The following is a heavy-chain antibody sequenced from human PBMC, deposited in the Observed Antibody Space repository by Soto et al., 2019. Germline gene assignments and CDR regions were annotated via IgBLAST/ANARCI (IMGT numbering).Heavy chain of an antibody. CDR3: AHRTEGAYFDY. D-gene: IGHD3-16*01. J-gene: IGHJ4*02. Sequence: QITLRESGPAVVKPRQTLTLTCTFSGVSLSVSGMGVGWFRQPPGKALEWLALVYWDGDKRYSPSLRPRLTINKDTSESQVVLTMTNMSPGDTGTYSCAHRTEGAYFDYWGRGTPVTVSS. CDR1: GVSLSVSGMG. CDR2: VYWDGDK. V-gene: IGHV2-5*02.